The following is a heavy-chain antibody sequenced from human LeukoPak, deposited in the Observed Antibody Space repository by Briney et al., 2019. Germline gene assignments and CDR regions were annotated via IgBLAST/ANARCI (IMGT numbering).Heavy chain of an antibody. CDR3: ASPAVAGTGGDY. V-gene: IGHV4-4*08. CDR2: IYTSGST. D-gene: IGHD6-19*01. J-gene: IGHJ4*02. Sequence: SETLSLTCTVSGGSISSYYWSWIRQPPGKGLEWIGYIYTSGSTYYNPSLKSRVTISVDTSKNQFSLKLSSVTAADTAVYYCASPAVAGTGGDYWGQGTLVTVSS. CDR1: GGSISSYY.